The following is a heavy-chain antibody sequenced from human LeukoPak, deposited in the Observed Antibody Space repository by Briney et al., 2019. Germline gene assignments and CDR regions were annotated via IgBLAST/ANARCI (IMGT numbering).Heavy chain of an antibody. CDR1: GGTFSSYA. CDR2: IIPIFGTA. Sequence: SVKVSCKASGGTFSSYAISWVRQAPGQGLEWMGGIIPIFGTANYAQKFQGRVTITTDESTSTAYMELSSLRSEDTAVYYCAREPLGAMANMRGDAFDIWGQGTMVTVSS. J-gene: IGHJ3*02. D-gene: IGHD5-18*01. CDR3: AREPLGAMANMRGDAFDI. V-gene: IGHV1-69*05.